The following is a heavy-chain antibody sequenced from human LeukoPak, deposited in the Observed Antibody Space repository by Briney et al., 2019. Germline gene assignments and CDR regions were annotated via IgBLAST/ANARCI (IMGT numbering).Heavy chain of an antibody. J-gene: IGHJ4*02. V-gene: IGHV3-7*01. D-gene: IGHD6-13*01. Sequence: GGSLRLSCAASGFTFSSYWMSWVRQAPGKGLEWVANIKQDGSEKYYVDSMKGRFTISRDNAKNSLYLQMNSLRAEDTAVYYCARTPLYSSSWQTPADYWGQGTLVTVSS. CDR2: IKQDGSEK. CDR3: ARTPLYSSSWQTPADY. CDR1: GFTFSSYW.